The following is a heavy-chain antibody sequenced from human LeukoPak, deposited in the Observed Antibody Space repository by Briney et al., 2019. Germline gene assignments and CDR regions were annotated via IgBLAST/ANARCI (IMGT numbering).Heavy chain of an antibody. V-gene: IGHV4-59*01. CDR2: IYYLGST. CDR1: GGSISSYY. CDR3: ARDRPGSYWYFDL. Sequence: SETLSLTCTVSGGSISSYYWSWIRQPPGKGLEWVGHIYYLGSTNYNPSLKSRVTISIDTSKNYFSLKLNSVIAADTAVYYCARDRPGSYWYFDLWGRGTLVAVSS. D-gene: IGHD3-10*01. J-gene: IGHJ2*01.